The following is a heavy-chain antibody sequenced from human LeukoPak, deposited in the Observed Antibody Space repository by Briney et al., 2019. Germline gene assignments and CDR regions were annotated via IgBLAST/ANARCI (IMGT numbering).Heavy chain of an antibody. CDR1: GGSFSGYY. V-gene: IGHV4-34*01. Sequence: SETLSLTCGVYGGSFSGYYWSWIRQPPGKGLEWIGEINQSGGTNYNPSLKSRVTISVDRSKNHFSLRLSPVTAADTAVYYCARRSSGWLDYWGQGILVTVSS. J-gene: IGHJ4*02. D-gene: IGHD6-19*01. CDR3: ARRSSGWLDY. CDR2: INQSGGT.